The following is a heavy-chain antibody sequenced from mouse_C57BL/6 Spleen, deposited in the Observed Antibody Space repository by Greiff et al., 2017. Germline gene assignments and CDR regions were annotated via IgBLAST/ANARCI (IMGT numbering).Heavy chain of an antibody. CDR2: ISSGGDYI. D-gene: IGHD1-1*01. Sequence: EVQGVESGEGLVKPGGSLKLSCAASGFTFSSYAMSWVRQTPEKRLEWVAYISSGGDYIYYADTVKGRFTISRDNARNTLYLQMSSLKSEDTAMYYCTRGGYYYGSSHWYFDVWGTGTTVTVSS. CDR1: GFTFSSYA. CDR3: TRGGYYYGSSHWYFDV. V-gene: IGHV5-9-1*02. J-gene: IGHJ1*03.